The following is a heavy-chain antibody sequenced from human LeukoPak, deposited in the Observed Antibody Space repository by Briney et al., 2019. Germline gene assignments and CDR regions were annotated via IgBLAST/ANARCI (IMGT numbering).Heavy chain of an antibody. D-gene: IGHD6-19*01. CDR2: IYSGGST. CDR3: ATTRPYGTTWAGAFED. J-gene: IGHJ4*01. Sequence: GGSLRLSCAASGFTVSSNYMSWVRQAPGKRLEWVSVIYSGGSTYYADSVKGRFIISRDNSKNTLLLQMNSLRAEDTAVYYCATTRPYGTTWAGAFEDWGQGTPVTVSS. V-gene: IGHV3-53*01. CDR1: GFTVSSNY.